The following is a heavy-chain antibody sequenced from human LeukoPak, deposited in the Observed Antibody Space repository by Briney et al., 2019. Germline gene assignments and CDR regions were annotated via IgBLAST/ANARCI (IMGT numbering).Heavy chain of an antibody. CDR1: GYTFTSYG. V-gene: IGHV1-18*01. CDR2: INAYNGNT. D-gene: IGHD2-2*02. CDR3: ARGYCSSTSCYRLDP. J-gene: IGHJ5*02. Sequence: ASVKVSCKASGYTFTSYGISWVRQAPGQGLEWMGWINAYNGNTNYAQKLQGRVTMTTDTSTSTAYMELRSLRSDDTAVYYCARGYCSSTSCYRLDPWGQGTLVTVSS.